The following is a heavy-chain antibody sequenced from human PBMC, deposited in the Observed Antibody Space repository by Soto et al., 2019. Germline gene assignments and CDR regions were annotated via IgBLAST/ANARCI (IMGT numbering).Heavy chain of an antibody. CDR3: AKGAHSSSSRGVDV. J-gene: IGHJ6*02. D-gene: IGHD6-6*01. V-gene: IGHV3-23*01. CDR2: ISGSGAST. CDR1: GFTFSSYA. Sequence: EVQLLESGGGLGQPGGSLRLSCAASGFTFSSYAMTWVRQAPGKGLEWVSGISGSGASTFYADSVKGRFTTSRDTSKNTLYLQMNSLRAEDTAVYYCAKGAHSSSSRGVDVWGQGTTVTVSS.